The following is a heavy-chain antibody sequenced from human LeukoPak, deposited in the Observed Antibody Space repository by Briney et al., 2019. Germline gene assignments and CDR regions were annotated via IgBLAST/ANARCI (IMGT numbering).Heavy chain of an antibody. CDR1: GGSISSYY. V-gene: IGHV4-59*01. Sequence: SETLSPTCTVSGGSISSYYWSWVRQPPGKGLEWIGYIYYSGSTNYNPSLKSRVTISVDTSKNQFSLKLSSVTAADTAVYYCARDDYGDYEGAFDIWGQGTMVTVSS. J-gene: IGHJ3*02. D-gene: IGHD4-17*01. CDR2: IYYSGST. CDR3: ARDDYGDYEGAFDI.